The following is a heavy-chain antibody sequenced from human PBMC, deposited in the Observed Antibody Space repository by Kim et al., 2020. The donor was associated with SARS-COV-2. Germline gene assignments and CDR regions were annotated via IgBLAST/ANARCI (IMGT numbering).Heavy chain of an antibody. CDR2: IYYGGST. CDR3: ARSEGRDSWHQFDF. CDR1: SDSISSYY. J-gene: IGHJ5*01. Sequence: SETLSLTCTVSSDSISSYYWSWIRHLPGKGLEWIGYIYYGGSTNHNPSLDSRVTISWDTSKNQFSLELTSMTDADTAVYYCARSEGRDSWHQFDFWGQGILVTVSS. V-gene: IGHV4-59*01. D-gene: IGHD6-13*01.